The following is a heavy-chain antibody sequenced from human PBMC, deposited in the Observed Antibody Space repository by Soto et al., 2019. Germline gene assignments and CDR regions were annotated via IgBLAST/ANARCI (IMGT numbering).Heavy chain of an antibody. CDR3: AGRWDSTTGLGHFDY. V-gene: IGHV1-69*06. Sequence: QVQLVQSGAEVKKPGSSVKVSCKASGDTFNNYVVNWVRQAPGAGLEWLGVILPVFATANYAQKFQGRVTITADKSPSTAYIELTSLRSEDTAVYYCAGRWDSTTGLGHFDYWGPGTLVTVAS. CDR1: GDTFNNYV. D-gene: IGHD2-2*01. CDR2: ILPVFATA. J-gene: IGHJ4*02.